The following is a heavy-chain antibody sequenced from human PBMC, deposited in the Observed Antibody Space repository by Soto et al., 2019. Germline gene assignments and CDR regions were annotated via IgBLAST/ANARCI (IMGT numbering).Heavy chain of an antibody. J-gene: IGHJ5*02. CDR3: ARWPGAYGSGSYYNVYNWFDP. Sequence: QVQLVQSGAEVKKPGSSVKVSCKASGGTFSSYAISWVRQAPGQGLEWMGGIIPIFGTANYAQKFQGRVTITADESTSTAYMELSSLRSEDTAVYYRARWPGAYGSGSYYNVYNWFDPWGQGTLVTVSS. CDR2: IIPIFGTA. V-gene: IGHV1-69*01. D-gene: IGHD3-10*01. CDR1: GGTFSSYA.